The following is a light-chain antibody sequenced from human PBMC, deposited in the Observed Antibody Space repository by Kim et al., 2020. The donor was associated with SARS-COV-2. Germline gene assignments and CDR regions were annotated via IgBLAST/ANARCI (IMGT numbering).Light chain of an antibody. J-gene: IGKJ2*01. V-gene: IGKV3-20*01. CDR3: QQYGNSPQT. CDR2: GAS. Sequence: SAGERANLSCRASQSIGSSYLAWYQQRPGQAPRLLLYGASSRATGIPDRFSGSGSGTDFTLTISRLEPEDFAVYYCQQYGNSPQTFGQGTKVDIK. CDR1: QSIGSSY.